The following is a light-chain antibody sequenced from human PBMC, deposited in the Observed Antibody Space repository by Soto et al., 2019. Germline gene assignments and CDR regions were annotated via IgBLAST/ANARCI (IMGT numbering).Light chain of an antibody. Sequence: EIVMTQSPASLSVSPGERATLSCRASQSVSSNLAWYQQKPGQAPRLLIYGASTRATGVPARFSGSGSGTEFTLTISSLQSEDFAVYYCQQYNYYITFGQGTRLEIK. V-gene: IGKV3-15*01. J-gene: IGKJ5*01. CDR3: QQYNYYIT. CDR1: QSVSSN. CDR2: GAS.